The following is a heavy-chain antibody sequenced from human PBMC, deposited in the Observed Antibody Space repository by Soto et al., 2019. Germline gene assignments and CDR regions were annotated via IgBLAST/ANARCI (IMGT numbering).Heavy chain of an antibody. J-gene: IGHJ6*02. D-gene: IGHD2-21*01. CDR3: AASCVACGGFNYYGMDV. V-gene: IGHV4-31*03. CDR1: GGSISSGGYY. Sequence: QVQLQESGPGLVKPSQTLSLTCTVSGGSISSGGYYWYWIRQHPGKGLEWIGYSYYRGTTYYNPSLKSRVTISVDTSKNQFSLKLSSVTAADTAVYYCAASCVACGGFNYYGMDVWGQGTTVTVSS. CDR2: SYYRGTT.